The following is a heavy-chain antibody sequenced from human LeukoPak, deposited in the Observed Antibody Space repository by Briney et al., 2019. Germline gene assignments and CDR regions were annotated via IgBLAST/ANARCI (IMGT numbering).Heavy chain of an antibody. CDR1: GGSISGTSFY. CDR3: ARGIMYYYDSSGYYSY. D-gene: IGHD3-22*01. Sequence: PSETLSLTCTVSGGSISGTSFYWGWIRQPPGKGLEWIGEINHSGSTNYNPSLKTRVTISVDTSKNQFSLKLSSVTAADTAVYYCARGIMYYYDSSGYYSYWGQGTLVTVSS. J-gene: IGHJ4*02. CDR2: INHSGST. V-gene: IGHV4-39*07.